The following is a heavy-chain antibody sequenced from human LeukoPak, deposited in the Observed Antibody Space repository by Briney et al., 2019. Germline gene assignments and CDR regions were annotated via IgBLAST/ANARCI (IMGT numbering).Heavy chain of an antibody. J-gene: IGHJ4*02. D-gene: IGHD5-24*01. CDR3: ARWTRGRDGYNFDY. CDR1: GGSISSYY. V-gene: IGHV4-59*01. Sequence: SETLCLTCTASGGSISSYYRSWIRQPPGKGLEWIGYVYYGGSTNYNPSLQSRVTISVDTSKNQFSLKLSSVTAADTAVYYCARWTRGRDGYNFDYWGQGTLVTVSS. CDR2: VYYGGST.